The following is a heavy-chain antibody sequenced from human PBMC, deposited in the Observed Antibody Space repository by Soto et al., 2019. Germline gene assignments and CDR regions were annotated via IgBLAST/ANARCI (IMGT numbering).Heavy chain of an antibody. J-gene: IGHJ4*02. V-gene: IGHV1-3*01. CDR3: AREEQQWPRGFDY. CDR1: GYTFTRYA. CDR2: INAGNGNT. Sequence: QVKLVQSGAEVKKPGASVKVSCKASGYTFTRYAMHWLRQAPGQRLEWMGWINAGNGNTKYSQKFQGRVTITRDTSASTAYMELSSLRSEDTAVYYCAREEQQWPRGFDYWGQGTLVTVSS. D-gene: IGHD6-19*01.